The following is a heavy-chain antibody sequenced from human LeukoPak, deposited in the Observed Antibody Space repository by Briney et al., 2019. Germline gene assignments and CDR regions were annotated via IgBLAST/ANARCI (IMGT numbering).Heavy chain of an antibody. Sequence: SETLSLTCAVSGDSISSGDYSWSWIRQPSGKGLEWIGYIFHSGSSYYNPSLKSRLTISVDTSKNQFTLRLSSVTAADTAVYYCARLRVSGSYLYYFDYWGQGTLVTVSS. D-gene: IGHD1-26*01. CDR1: GDSISSGDYS. CDR2: IFHSGSS. J-gene: IGHJ4*02. CDR3: ARLRVSGSYLYYFDY. V-gene: IGHV4-30-2*01.